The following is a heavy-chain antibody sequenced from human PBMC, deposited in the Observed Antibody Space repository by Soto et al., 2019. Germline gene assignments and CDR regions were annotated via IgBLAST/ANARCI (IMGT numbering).Heavy chain of an antibody. J-gene: IGHJ3*02. CDR1: GFTVSGNY. Sequence: EVQLVESGGGLVQPGGSLRLSCAASGFTVSGNYMSWVRQAPGQGLEWVSVIYAAGSTYYIDSMNGRFTISRDLSKSTLYLQMNSLRSEDTAVYYCASDIFKTGATDVLDIWGQGKRVTVSS. D-gene: IGHD1-1*01. CDR3: ASDIFKTGATDVLDI. CDR2: IYAAGST. V-gene: IGHV3-66*01.